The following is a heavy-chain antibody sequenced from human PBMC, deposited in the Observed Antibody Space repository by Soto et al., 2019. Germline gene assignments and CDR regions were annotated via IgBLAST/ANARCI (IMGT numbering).Heavy chain of an antibody. J-gene: IGHJ6*02. D-gene: IGHD2-21*01. CDR2: ITSNGGNT. V-gene: IGHV3-64*01. CDR3: ARRIPFGYGMDV. Sequence: GGSLRLSCAASGFTFSSYAMHWVRQAPGKGLEYVSAITSNGGNTDYASSVKGRFTISRDNPKNTLYLQMGSLRAEDMAVYYCARRIPFGYGMDVWGQGTTVTVSS. CDR1: GFTFSSYA.